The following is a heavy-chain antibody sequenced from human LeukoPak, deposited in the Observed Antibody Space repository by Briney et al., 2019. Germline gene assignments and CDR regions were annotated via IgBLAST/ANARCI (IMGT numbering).Heavy chain of an antibody. V-gene: IGHV3-30*18. J-gene: IGHJ6*04. CDR1: GFTFSSYA. Sequence: GGSLRLSCAASGFTFSSYAMHWVRQAPGKGLEWVALISYDGSNKYYADSVKGRITISRDNSKNTLYLQMNSLRAEDTAVYYCAELGITMIGGVWGKGTTVTISS. CDR3: AELGITMIGGV. CDR2: ISYDGSNK. D-gene: IGHD3-10*02.